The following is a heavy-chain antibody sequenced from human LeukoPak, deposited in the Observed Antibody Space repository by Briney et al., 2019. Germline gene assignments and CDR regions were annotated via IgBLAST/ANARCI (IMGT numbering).Heavy chain of an antibody. J-gene: IGHJ4*02. CDR2: INSQGSDT. CDR3: ARGLRGPDY. D-gene: IGHD3-10*01. Sequence: GGSLRLSCAASGFTFSSYWMHWVRQAPGKGLEWVSRINSQGSDTTYADSVKGRFTVSRDNAKNTLYVEMNSLRADDTAVYYCARGLRGPDYWGQGTLVTDCS. V-gene: IGHV3-74*01. CDR1: GFTFSSYW.